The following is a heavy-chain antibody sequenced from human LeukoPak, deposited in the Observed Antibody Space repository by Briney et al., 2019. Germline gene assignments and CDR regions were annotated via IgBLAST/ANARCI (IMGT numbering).Heavy chain of an antibody. V-gene: IGHV3-7*01. J-gene: IGHJ4*02. CDR1: GFTVSSYS. CDR2: IKQDGSEK. CDR3: ARKNGLDY. Sequence: GGSLRLSCAASGFTVSSYSMNWVRQAPGKGLEWVANIKQDGSEKYYVDSVKGRFTISRDNAKNSLYLQMNSLRAEDTAVYYCARKNGLDYWGQGTLVTVSS.